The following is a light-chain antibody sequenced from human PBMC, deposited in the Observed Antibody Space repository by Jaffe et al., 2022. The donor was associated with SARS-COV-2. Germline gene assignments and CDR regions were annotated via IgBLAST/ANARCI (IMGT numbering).Light chain of an antibody. CDR2: ATS. CDR1: QNINSK. Sequence: DIQMTQSPSSLSASVGDRVTITCRASQNINSKLNWYQQKPGRGPAVLIFATSKLQSGVPSRFSGSGSGTEFILTISDLQPEDFATYFCQQSFSSTAPTFGGGTKVEI. V-gene: IGKV1-39*01. CDR3: QQSFSSTAPT. J-gene: IGKJ4*01.